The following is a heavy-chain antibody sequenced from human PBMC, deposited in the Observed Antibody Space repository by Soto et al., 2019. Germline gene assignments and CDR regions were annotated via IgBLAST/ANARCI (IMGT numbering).Heavy chain of an antibody. CDR1: GGTFSTSS. J-gene: IGHJ3*02. CDR2: ILPIFGTA. CDR3: ARGHEYGRNSDDFDI. Sequence: QVQLVQSGAEVKKPGSSVKVSCKASGGTFSTSSINWLRQAPGQRPEWMGNILPIFGTADYAQKFRDRVTITADKSTNTAYMELRSLFSEDAAVYYCARGHEYGRNSDDFDIWGQGTVVTVSS. D-gene: IGHD4-17*01. V-gene: IGHV1-69*14.